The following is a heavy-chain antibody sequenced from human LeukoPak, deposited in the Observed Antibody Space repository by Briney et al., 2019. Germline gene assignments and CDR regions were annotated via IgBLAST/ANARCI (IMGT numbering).Heavy chain of an antibody. CDR3: ARDRVWDYVRGSYRYNFDY. CDR2: TSDDGSDK. V-gene: IGHV3-30*03. J-gene: IGHJ4*02. Sequence: PGGSLRLSCAASGFSFSNYAMHWVRQAPGKGLDWVAVTSDDGSDKSYADSVKGRFTISRDNAKNSLYLQMNSLRAEDTAVYYCARDRVWDYVRGSYRYNFDYWGQGTLVTVSS. CDR1: GFSFSNYA. D-gene: IGHD3-16*02.